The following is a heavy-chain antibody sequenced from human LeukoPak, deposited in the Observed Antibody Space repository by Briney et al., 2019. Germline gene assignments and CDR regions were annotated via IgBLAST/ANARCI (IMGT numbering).Heavy chain of an antibody. D-gene: IGHD3-9*01. CDR1: GYTFTSYG. V-gene: IGHV1-18*01. CDR3: ARDDGAPSYYDILTGYYAEAFDI. J-gene: IGHJ3*02. Sequence: ASVKVSCMASGYTFTSYGISWVRQAPGQGLEWMGWISAYNGNTNYAQKLQGRVTMTTDTSTSTAYMELRSLRSDDTAVYYCARDDGAPSYYDILTGYYAEAFDIWGQGTMVTVSS. CDR2: ISAYNGNT.